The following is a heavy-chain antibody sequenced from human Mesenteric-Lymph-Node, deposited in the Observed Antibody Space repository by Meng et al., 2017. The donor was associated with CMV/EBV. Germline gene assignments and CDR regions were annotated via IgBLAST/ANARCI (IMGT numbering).Heavy chain of an antibody. Sequence: GSLRLSCTVSGGSIRSYYWSWIRQPPGKGLEWIGYIYYSGSTYYNPSLKSRVTLSLDTSKNQFSLKLSSVTSADTAVYYCARGVNYYYYGMDVWGQGTTVTVSS. CDR2: IYYSGST. J-gene: IGHJ6*02. V-gene: IGHV4-59*01. CDR1: GGSIRSYY. D-gene: IGHD2-21*01. CDR3: ARGVNYYYYGMDV.